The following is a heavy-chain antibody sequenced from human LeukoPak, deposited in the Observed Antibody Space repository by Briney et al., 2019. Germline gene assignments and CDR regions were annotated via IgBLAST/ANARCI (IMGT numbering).Heavy chain of an antibody. D-gene: IGHD6-19*01. J-gene: IGHJ4*02. CDR2: INPSGGST. Sequence: ASVKVSCKTSGYTFTSYYMHWVRQAPGQGLEWMGIINPSGGSTSYAQKFQGRVTMTRDTSTSTVYMELSSLRSEDTAVYYCARVESSGWLVDYWGQGTLVTVSS. CDR1: GYTFTSYY. CDR3: ARVESSGWLVDY. V-gene: IGHV1-46*01.